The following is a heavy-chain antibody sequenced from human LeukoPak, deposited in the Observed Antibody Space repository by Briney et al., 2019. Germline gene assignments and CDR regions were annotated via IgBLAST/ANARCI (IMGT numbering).Heavy chain of an antibody. V-gene: IGHV1-18*04. CDR2: ISANNGDT. D-gene: IGHD2-21*01. CDR3: AGGPVAHAFDY. CDR1: GFTFTNYG. Sequence: ASVKVSCKASGFTFTNYGFSWVRQAPGQGLEWMGWISANNGDTNYSQKFQGRVTMTTDTSTSTVYMELRSLTSDDSAVYYGAGGPVAHAFDYWGQGTMVTVSS. J-gene: IGHJ4*03.